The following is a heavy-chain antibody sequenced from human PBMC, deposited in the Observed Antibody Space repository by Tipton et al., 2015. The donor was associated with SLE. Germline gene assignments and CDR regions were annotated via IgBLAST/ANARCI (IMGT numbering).Heavy chain of an antibody. CDR2: IYYSGST. CDR3: ASDKTGGFFDY. D-gene: IGHD7-27*01. J-gene: IGHJ4*02. Sequence: TLSLTCTVSGGSISSSSYYWGWIRQPPGKGLEWIGSIYYSGSTYYNPSLKSRVTISVDTSKNQFSLKLSSVTAADTAVYYCASDKTGGFFDYWGQGTLVTVSS. CDR1: GGSISSSSYY. V-gene: IGHV4-39*07.